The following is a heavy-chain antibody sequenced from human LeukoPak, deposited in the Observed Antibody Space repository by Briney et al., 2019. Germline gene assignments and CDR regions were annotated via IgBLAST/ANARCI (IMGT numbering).Heavy chain of an antibody. CDR1: GFTFSDHY. J-gene: IGHJ4*02. CDR2: IKHKAHSYTT. CDR3: AQFAKGG. Sequence: GGSLRPSCAASGFTFSDHYMDWVRQAPGKGLEWVGRIKHKAHSYTTEYAASVKGRFTISRDDSKSSLYLQMNSLKIEDTAVYYCAQFAKGGWGQGTLVTVSS. D-gene: IGHD2-21*01. V-gene: IGHV3-72*01.